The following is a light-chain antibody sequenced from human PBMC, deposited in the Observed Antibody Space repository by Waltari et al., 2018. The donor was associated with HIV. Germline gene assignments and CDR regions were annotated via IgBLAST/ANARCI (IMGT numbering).Light chain of an antibody. CDR1: SSKIGRNT. J-gene: IGLJ3*02. CDR3: AAWHDSLNGSWV. V-gene: IGLV1-44*01. Sequence: QSVLTQPPSASGTPGPRVTISCSGSSSKIGRNTVNWYQQLPGTAPKLLIYSNNQRPSGVPDRFSGSKSGTSASLAISGLQSEDEADYYCAAWHDSLNGSWVFGGGTKLTVL. CDR2: SNN.